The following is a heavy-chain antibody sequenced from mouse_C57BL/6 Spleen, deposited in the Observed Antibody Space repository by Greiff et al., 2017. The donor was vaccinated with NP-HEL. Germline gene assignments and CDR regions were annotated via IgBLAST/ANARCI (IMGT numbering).Heavy chain of an antibody. V-gene: IGHV5-6*02. CDR2: ISSGGSYT. CDR3: ARQEVYYYGSSPFAY. CDR1: GFTFSSYG. D-gene: IGHD1-1*01. J-gene: IGHJ3*01. Sequence: DVKLVESGGDLVKPGGSLKLSCAASGFTFSSYGMSWVRQTPDKRLEWVATISSGGSYTYYPDSVKGRFTISRDNAKNTLYLQMSSLKSEDTAMYYCARQEVYYYGSSPFAYWGQGTLVTVSA.